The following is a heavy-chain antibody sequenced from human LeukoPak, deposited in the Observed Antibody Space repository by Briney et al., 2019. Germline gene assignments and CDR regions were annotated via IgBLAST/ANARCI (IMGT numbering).Heavy chain of an antibody. CDR3: ARGVTGGWYGDFQH. V-gene: IGHV4-59*01. CDR2: IYYSGST. Sequence: SETLSLTCTVSGGSINTYFWSWIREPTGKGLEWMGYIYYSGSTNYNPSLKSRVTISVDTSKNQFSLKLSSVTAADTAVYYCARGVTGGWYGDFQHWGQGTLVTVSS. CDR1: GGSINTYF. D-gene: IGHD6-19*01. J-gene: IGHJ1*01.